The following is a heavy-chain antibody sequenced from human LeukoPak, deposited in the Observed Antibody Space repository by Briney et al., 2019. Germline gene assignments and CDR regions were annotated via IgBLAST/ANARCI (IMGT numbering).Heavy chain of an antibody. CDR2: IIPIFGTA. CDR1: GGTFSSYA. CDR3: ARESAVVTPSPRAFDI. Sequence: GASVKVSCKASGGTFSSYAISWVRQAPGQGLEWMGGIIPIFGTANYAQKFQGRVTITADESTSTAYMELSSLRSEDTAVYYCARESAVVTPSPRAFDIWGQGTMVTVSS. V-gene: IGHV1-69*13. D-gene: IGHD4-23*01. J-gene: IGHJ3*02.